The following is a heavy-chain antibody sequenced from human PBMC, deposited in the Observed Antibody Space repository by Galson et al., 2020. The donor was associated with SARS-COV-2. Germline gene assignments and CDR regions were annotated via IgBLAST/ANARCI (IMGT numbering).Heavy chain of an antibody. D-gene: IGHD3-3*01. J-gene: IGHJ6*02. Sequence: ALHGASLETSCAAAGITISNYWKHLVRPAPGKGLVLVSRNNRDGSSTSYADFVKGRITITKDNAKNTLYLQRNGLRAEDTAVYYCARDRQTDSDFGSGYYWTELNGNYDCYGMDGWGQGATVTVS. V-gene: IGHV3-74*01. CDR1: GITISNYW. CDR2: NNRDGSST. CDR3: ARDRQTDSDFGSGYYWTELNGNYDCYGMDG.